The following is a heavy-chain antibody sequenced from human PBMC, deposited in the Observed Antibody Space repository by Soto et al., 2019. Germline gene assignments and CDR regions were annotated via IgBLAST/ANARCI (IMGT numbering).Heavy chain of an antibody. J-gene: IGHJ3*01. V-gene: IGHV1-69*01. Sequence: QVQLVQSGAEVKKPGSSVKVSCRASGGTLNKHAITWVRRAPGQGLEWLGGIIPMFGIPNYPQKFQGRVTITADDSTNTAHMGLIGLTSDDTAVYYCARGGTSGWLKGAYDVWGQGTMVTVSS. D-gene: IGHD6-19*01. CDR3: ARGGTSGWLKGAYDV. CDR1: GGTLNKHA. CDR2: IIPMFGIP.